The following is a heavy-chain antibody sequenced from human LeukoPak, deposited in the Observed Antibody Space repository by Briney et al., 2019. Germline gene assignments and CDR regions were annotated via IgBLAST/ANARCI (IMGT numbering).Heavy chain of an antibody. CDR1: GGSINNYY. Sequence: PSETLSLTCTVSGGSINNYYWSWIRQPPGKGLEWIGYIYYSGTTTYNPSLKSRVTILVDRSKNQFSLNLSSVTAADTAVYYCARGIADPYSFDSWGQGTLVTVSS. CDR2: IYYSGTT. CDR3: ARGIADPYSFDS. J-gene: IGHJ4*02. D-gene: IGHD6-13*01. V-gene: IGHV4-59*12.